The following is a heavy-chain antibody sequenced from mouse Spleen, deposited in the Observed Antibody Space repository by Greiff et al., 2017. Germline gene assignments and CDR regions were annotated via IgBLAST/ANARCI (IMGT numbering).Heavy chain of an antibody. CDR1: GFSLTSSG. J-gene: IGHJ4*01. V-gene: IGHV2-9*02. CDR2: IWAGGST. Sequence: QVQLKQSGPGLVAPSQSLSITCTVSGFSLTSSGVHWVRQPPGKGLEWLGVIWAGGSTNYNSALMSRLSISKDNSKSQVFLKMNSLQTDDTAMYYCARDRGYYGFYAMDDWGQGTSVTVSS. CDR3: ARDRGYYGFYAMDD. D-gene: IGHD1-1*01.